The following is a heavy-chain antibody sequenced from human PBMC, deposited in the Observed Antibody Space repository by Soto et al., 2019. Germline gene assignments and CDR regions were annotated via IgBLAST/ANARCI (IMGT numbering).Heavy chain of an antibody. CDR2: ISSSSSYI. Sequence: EVQLVESGGGLVMPGGSLRLSCAASGFTFNNYNMNWVRQPPGEGLEWVSSISSSSSYIYYADSVKGRFTISRDSGKNFLYLQMTGLRTEDTAVYYCVRGGYDYVWGNDFWGQGTLVTVSS. D-gene: IGHD3-16*01. J-gene: IGHJ4*02. CDR3: VRGGYDYVWGNDF. V-gene: IGHV3-21*06. CDR1: GFTFNNYN.